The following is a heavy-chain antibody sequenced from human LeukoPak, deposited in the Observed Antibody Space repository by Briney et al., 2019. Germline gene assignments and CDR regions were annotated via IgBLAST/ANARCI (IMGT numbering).Heavy chain of an antibody. D-gene: IGHD3-22*01. V-gene: IGHV6-1*01. CDR3: ASEYYYDSRGSEVYAFDI. CDR2: TYYRSKWYN. Sequence: SQTLSLTCAISGDSVSSNSAAWNWIRQSPSRGLEWLGRTYYRSKWYNDYAVSVKSRITINPDTSKHQFSLQLNSVTPEDTAVYYCASEYYYDSRGSEVYAFDIWGQGTMVTVSS. J-gene: IGHJ3*02. CDR1: GDSVSSNSAA.